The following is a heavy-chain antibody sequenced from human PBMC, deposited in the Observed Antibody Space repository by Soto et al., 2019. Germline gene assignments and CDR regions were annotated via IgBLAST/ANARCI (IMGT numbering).Heavy chain of an antibody. CDR1: GYTFTSYY. Sequence: QVQLVQSGAEVKKPGASVKVSCKASGYTFTSYYMHWVRQAPGQGLEWMGIINPSGGSTSYAQKFQGRVTMTRDTSTSTVYMELSSLRSEDTAVYYCARDRPLSYYDSSGYLLYWGQGTLVTVSS. CDR3: ARDRPLSYYDSSGYLLY. CDR2: INPSGGST. D-gene: IGHD3-22*01. J-gene: IGHJ4*02. V-gene: IGHV1-46*01.